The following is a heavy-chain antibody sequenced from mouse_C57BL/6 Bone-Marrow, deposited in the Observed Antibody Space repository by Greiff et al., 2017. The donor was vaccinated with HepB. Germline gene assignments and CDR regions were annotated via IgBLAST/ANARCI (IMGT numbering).Heavy chain of an antibody. CDR1: GFNIKDYY. D-gene: IGHD1-1*01. Sequence: VQLKESGAELVKPGASVKLSCTASGFNIKDYYMHWVKQRTEQGLEWIGRIDPEDGETKYAPKFQGKATITADTSSNTAYLQLSSLTSEDTAVYYCATYYGSSYDWYFDVWGTGTTVTVSS. CDR3: ATYYGSSYDWYFDV. V-gene: IGHV14-2*01. CDR2: IDPEDGET. J-gene: IGHJ1*03.